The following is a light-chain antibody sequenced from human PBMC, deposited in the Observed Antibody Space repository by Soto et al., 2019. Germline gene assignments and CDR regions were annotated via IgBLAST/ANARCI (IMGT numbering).Light chain of an antibody. J-gene: IGKJ1*01. Sequence: IALTQSPGTLSLSPGDRATLSCSASQSISSTYLAWYRQKSGQAPRLLIYAASSRATGIPERFSGSGSGTDFTLTISRLEPEDFEVYYCQQYFASSWTFGQGTRVEIK. V-gene: IGKV3-20*01. CDR3: QQYFASSWT. CDR2: AAS. CDR1: QSISSTY.